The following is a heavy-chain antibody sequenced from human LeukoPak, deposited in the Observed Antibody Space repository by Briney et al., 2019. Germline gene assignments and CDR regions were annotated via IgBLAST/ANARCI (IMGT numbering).Heavy chain of an antibody. CDR1: GYTFTGYY. CDR3: ARHLYYYDSSGYYSSLGY. D-gene: IGHD3-22*01. Sequence: ASVKVSCKASGYTFTGYYMHWVRQAPGQGLEWMGWINPNSGGTNYAQKFQGRVTMTRDTSISTAYMELSRPRSDDTAVYYCARHLYYYDSSGYYSSLGYWGQGTPVTVSS. V-gene: IGHV1-2*02. CDR2: INPNSGGT. J-gene: IGHJ4*02.